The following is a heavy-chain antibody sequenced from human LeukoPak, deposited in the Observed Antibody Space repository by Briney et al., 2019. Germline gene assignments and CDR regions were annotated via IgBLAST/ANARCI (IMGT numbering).Heavy chain of an antibody. D-gene: IGHD1-26*01. Sequence: AGGSLRLSCAASGFTFSSYGMHWVRQAPGKGLEWVSFIRYDGSNEYYADSVKGRFTISRDNAKNSLYLLLNSLRAEDTAVYYCARSLVVGATYPYHWGQGTLVTVSS. CDR1: GFTFSSYG. CDR2: IRYDGSNE. CDR3: ARSLVVGATYPYH. V-gene: IGHV3-30*02. J-gene: IGHJ5*02.